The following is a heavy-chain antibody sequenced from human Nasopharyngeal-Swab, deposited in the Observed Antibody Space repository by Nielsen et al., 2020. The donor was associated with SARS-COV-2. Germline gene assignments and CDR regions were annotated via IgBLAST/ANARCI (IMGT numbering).Heavy chain of an antibody. V-gene: IGHV3-7*01. Sequence: GESLKISCAASGFTFSSYWMSWVRQAPGKGLEWVANIKQDGSEKYYVDSVKGRFTISRDNAKNSLYLQMNSLRVEDTAVYYCASSHYDFWSGYYLGVDYWGQGTLVTVSS. CDR1: GFTFSSYW. CDR2: IKQDGSEK. J-gene: IGHJ4*02. D-gene: IGHD3-3*01. CDR3: ASSHYDFWSGYYLGVDY.